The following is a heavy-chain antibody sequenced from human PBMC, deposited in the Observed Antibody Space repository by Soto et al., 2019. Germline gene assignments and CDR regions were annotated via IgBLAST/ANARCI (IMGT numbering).Heavy chain of an antibody. CDR1: GYTFTNYN. V-gene: IGHV1-8*01. Sequence: QEQLVQSGAEVKKPGAPVKVSCKASGYTFTNYNINWVRQATGQGLEWMGWMNPNTGNTGYAEKFQGRVTMTRNSSINTAYMKLSGLKSDDTAVYYCAREAASDPYFYYHYMDVWGKGTTVTVSS. D-gene: IGHD6-25*01. CDR2: MNPNTGNT. J-gene: IGHJ6*03. CDR3: AREAASDPYFYYHYMDV.